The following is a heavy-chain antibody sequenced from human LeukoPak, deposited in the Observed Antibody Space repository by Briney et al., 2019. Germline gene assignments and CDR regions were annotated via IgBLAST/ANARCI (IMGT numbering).Heavy chain of an antibody. CDR1: GFTFSSYW. CDR2: IKQDGSER. CDR3: AREYSSDWPTRFDY. J-gene: IGHJ4*02. D-gene: IGHD6-19*01. V-gene: IGHV3-7*01. Sequence: GGSLRLSCAASGFTFSSYWMTWVRQAPGKGLEWVATIKQDGSERYYVDSVKGRFSISRDNARNSLYLQMNSLRAEDTAVYYCAREYSSDWPTRFDYWGQETLVTVSS.